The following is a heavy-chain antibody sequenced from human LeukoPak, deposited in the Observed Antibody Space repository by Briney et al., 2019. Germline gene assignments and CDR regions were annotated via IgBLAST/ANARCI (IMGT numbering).Heavy chain of an antibody. V-gene: IGHV3-23*01. CDR2: ISGSGGST. Sequence: GGSLRLSCAASGFTFSSYAMSWVRQAPGKGLEWVSAISGSGGSTYYADSVKGRFTIPRDNSKNTLYLQMNSLRAEDTAVYYCAKDYYYDSSGPLDYWGQGTLVTVSS. CDR1: GFTFSSYA. D-gene: IGHD3-22*01. CDR3: AKDYYYDSSGPLDY. J-gene: IGHJ4*02.